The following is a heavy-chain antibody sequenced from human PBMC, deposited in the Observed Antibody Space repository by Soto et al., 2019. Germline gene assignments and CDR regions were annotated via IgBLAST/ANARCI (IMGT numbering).Heavy chain of an antibody. V-gene: IGHV2-5*02. CDR3: ARTVTTFKEDWFDP. Sequence: SGPTLVNPTQTLTLTCTFSGFSLSTSGVGVGWIRQPPGKALEWLALIYWDDDKRYSPSLKSRLTITKDTSKNQVVLTMTNMDPVDTATYYCARTVTTFKEDWFDPWGQGTLVTVSS. J-gene: IGHJ5*02. D-gene: IGHD4-17*01. CDR2: IYWDDDK. CDR1: GFSLSTSGVG.